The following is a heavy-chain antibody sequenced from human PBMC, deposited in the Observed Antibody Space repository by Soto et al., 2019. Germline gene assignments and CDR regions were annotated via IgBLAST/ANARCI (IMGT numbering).Heavy chain of an antibody. J-gene: IGHJ4*02. CDR1: GASISSGNYY. CDR3: ARVWTTVTTTDY. V-gene: IGHV4-31*03. CDR2: IYYSGSA. Sequence: SETLSLTCTVSGASISSGNYYWSWIRQHPGKGLEWIGYIYYSGSAYYNPSLKSRVTISVDTSQNQFSLRLNSVTAADTAVYYCARVWTTVTTTDYWGQGTLVTVSS. D-gene: IGHD4-17*01.